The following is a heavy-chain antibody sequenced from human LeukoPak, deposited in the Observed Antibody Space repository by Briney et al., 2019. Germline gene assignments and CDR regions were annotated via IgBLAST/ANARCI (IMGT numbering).Heavy chain of an antibody. CDR1: GFTFSSYS. D-gene: IGHD4-23*01. V-gene: IGHV3-21*04. J-gene: IGHJ3*01. CDR3: GKDPNGNFIGAFDF. CDR2: ISSSSSYI. Sequence: NSGGSLRLSCAASGFTFSSYSMNWVRQAPGKGLEWVSSISSSSSYIYYADSVKGRFTISRDNAKGTLYLQMDSLRVEDTAVYYCGKDPNGNFIGAFDFWGQGTMVTVSS.